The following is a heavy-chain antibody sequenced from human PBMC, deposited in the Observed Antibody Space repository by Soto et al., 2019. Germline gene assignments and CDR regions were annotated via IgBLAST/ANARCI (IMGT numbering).Heavy chain of an antibody. J-gene: IGHJ3*02. CDR2: ISNDGSST. CDR3: SRDTYYYDSSDHFSADAFDI. D-gene: IGHD3-22*01. Sequence: GGFLRLSCAASGFTSSSYWIHWVRQAPGKGLVWVSRISNDGSSTNYADSVKGRFTISRDNAKNTVYLQMNSLRAEDTAVYYCSRDTYYYDSSDHFSADAFDIWGQGTMLTVSS. CDR1: GFTSSSYW. V-gene: IGHV3-74*01.